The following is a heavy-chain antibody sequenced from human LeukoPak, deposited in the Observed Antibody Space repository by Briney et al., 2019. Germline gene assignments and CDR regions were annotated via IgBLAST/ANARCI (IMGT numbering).Heavy chain of an antibody. CDR1: GFTFSSCA. J-gene: IGHJ4*02. CDR2: ISYDGSNK. CDR3: ARVGIGSSWYSGDY. D-gene: IGHD6-13*01. V-gene: IGHV3-30-3*01. Sequence: GGSLRLSCAASGFTFSSCAMHWVRQAPGKGLEWVAVISYDGSNKYYADSVKGRFTISRDNSKNTLYLQMNSLRAEDTAVYYCARVGIGSSWYSGDYWGQGTLVTVSS.